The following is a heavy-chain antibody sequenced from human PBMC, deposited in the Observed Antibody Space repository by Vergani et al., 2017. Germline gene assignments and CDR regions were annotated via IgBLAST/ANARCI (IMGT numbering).Heavy chain of an antibody. CDR1: GGSISSGGYY. Sequence: QVQLQESGPGLVKPSQTLSLTCTVSGGSISSGGYYWSWIRQHPGKGLEWIGYIYYSGSPYYNPSLKSRVTISVDTSKNQFSLKLSSVTAADTAVYYCARRIAAAGTHDDAFDIWGQGTMVTVSS. CDR2: IYYSGSP. J-gene: IGHJ3*02. CDR3: ARRIAAAGTHDDAFDI. V-gene: IGHV4-31*03. D-gene: IGHD6-13*01.